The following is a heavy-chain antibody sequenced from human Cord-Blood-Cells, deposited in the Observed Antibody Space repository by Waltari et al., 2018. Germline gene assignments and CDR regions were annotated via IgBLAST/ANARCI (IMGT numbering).Heavy chain of an antibody. CDR1: GGSFSGYY. Sequence: QVQLQQWGAGLLKPSETLSLTCAVYGGSFSGYYWSWIRQPPGKGLEWIGEINHSGSTNYSPSLKSRVTISVDTSKNQFSLKLSSVTAADTAVYYCARAMTRVAFDIWGQGTMVTVSS. D-gene: IGHD4-17*01. CDR2: INHSGST. J-gene: IGHJ3*02. V-gene: IGHV4-34*01. CDR3: ARAMTRVAFDI.